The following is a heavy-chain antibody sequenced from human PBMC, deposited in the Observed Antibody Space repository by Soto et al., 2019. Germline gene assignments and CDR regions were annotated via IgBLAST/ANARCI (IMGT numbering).Heavy chain of an antibody. J-gene: IGHJ6*02. CDR3: ARVSAASHYYDYYGMDV. Sequence: SETLSHSCNVSGGSISSGGYYWSWIRQHPGKVLEWIGYIYYSGSTYYNPSLKSRVTISVDTSKNQFSLKLSSVTAADTAVYYFARVSAASHYYDYYGMDVWGQGTTDTVSS. CDR1: GGSISSGGYY. V-gene: IGHV4-31*03. CDR2: IYYSGST. D-gene: IGHD2-15*01.